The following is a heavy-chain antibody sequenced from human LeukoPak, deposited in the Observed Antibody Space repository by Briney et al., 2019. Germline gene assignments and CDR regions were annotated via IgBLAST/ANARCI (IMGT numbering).Heavy chain of an antibody. J-gene: IGHJ4*02. Sequence: PSETLSLTCAVYGGSFSSYYWSWIRQPPGKGLEWIGEINHSGSTNYKSSLKSRATISVDTSKNQFPLKLNSVTAADTAVYYCARAGFALAPHRGTPFDYWGQGTLVTVSS. CDR2: INHSGST. CDR3: ARAGFALAPHRGTPFDY. V-gene: IGHV4-34*01. CDR1: GGSFSSYY. D-gene: IGHD1-1*01.